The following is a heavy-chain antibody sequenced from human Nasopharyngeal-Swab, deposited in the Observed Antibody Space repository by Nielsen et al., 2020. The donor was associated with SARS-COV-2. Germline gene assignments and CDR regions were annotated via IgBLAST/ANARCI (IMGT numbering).Heavy chain of an antibody. Sequence: SDTLSLTCTVPGGSISSNYWSWIRQPPGKGLEWIGYIDYSGSTNYNPSPKSRVTISVDTSKNQFSLKLSSVTAADTAVYYCARLTYSYESYYYYYGMDVWGQGTTVTVSS. D-gene: IGHD5-18*01. J-gene: IGHJ6*02. CDR1: GGSISSNY. V-gene: IGHV4-59*08. CDR2: IDYSGST. CDR3: ARLTYSYESYYYYYGMDV.